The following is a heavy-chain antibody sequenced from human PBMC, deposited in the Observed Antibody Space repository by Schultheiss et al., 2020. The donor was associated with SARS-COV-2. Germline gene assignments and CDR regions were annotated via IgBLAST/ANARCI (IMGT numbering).Heavy chain of an antibody. Sequence: GGSLRLSCAASGFTFSSYSMNWVRQAPGKGLEWVSSIRSSSSYIYYADSVKGRFTITRDNSKNTVYLQMNSLRAEDTAVYYCAKGQAVWETYYYYVMDVGGQETTVTVSS. CDR3: AKGQAVWETYYYYVMDV. V-gene: IGHV3-21*04. CDR2: IRSSSSYI. CDR1: GFTFSSYS. D-gene: IGHD1-26*01. J-gene: IGHJ6*02.